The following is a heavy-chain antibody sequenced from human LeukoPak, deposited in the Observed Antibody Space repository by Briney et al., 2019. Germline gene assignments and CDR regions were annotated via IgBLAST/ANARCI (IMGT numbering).Heavy chain of an antibody. J-gene: IGHJ4*02. D-gene: IGHD5-12*01. Sequence: GGSLRLSCAASGFTFSIYWMSWVRQAPGKGPEWVANINQDGSQKYYVDSVKGRFTISRDNAKNSLSLQMNSLRAEDTAVYYCAGGGATSFGYWGQGILVTVSS. CDR3: AGGGATSFGY. CDR2: INQDGSQK. CDR1: GFTFSIYW. V-gene: IGHV3-7*01.